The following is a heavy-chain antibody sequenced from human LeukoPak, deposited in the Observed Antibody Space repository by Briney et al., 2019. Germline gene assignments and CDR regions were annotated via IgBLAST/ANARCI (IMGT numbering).Heavy chain of an antibody. Sequence: SETLSLTCTVSGGSISSYYWSWIRQPPGKGLEWIGYIYYSGSTNYNPSLKSRVTISVDTSKNQFSLKLSSVTAADTAVYYCARVDYGDCGDAFDIWGQGTMVTVSS. V-gene: IGHV4-59*01. CDR3: ARVDYGDCGDAFDI. CDR1: GGSISSYY. J-gene: IGHJ3*02. D-gene: IGHD4-17*01. CDR2: IYYSGST.